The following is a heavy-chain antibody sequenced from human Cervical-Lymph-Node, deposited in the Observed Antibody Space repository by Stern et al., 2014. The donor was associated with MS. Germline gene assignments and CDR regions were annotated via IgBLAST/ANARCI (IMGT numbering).Heavy chain of an antibody. J-gene: IGHJ6*02. CDR2: IYPDDSDI. CDR3: ARPPPRRKWDDPNYGMDV. Sequence: VQLVESGAEVKKPGESLKISCKGSGYTFTNNWIAWVRQMPGKGLEWMGIIYPDDSDIRYSPSLQGQVTISADKSIRTAYLPRSSRKAADSAVYYCARPPPRRKWDDPNYGMDVWGQGTTVTVSS. CDR1: GYTFTNNW. D-gene: IGHD1-1*01. V-gene: IGHV5-51*03.